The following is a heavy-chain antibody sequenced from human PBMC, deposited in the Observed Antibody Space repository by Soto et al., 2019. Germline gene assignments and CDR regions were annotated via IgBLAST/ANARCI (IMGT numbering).Heavy chain of an antibody. J-gene: IGHJ6*03. D-gene: IGHD6-6*01. V-gene: IGHV3-9*01. CDR2: ISWNGGSI. Sequence: EVQLEESGGGLVQPGRSLRLSCAASGFTFDDYAMHWVRQAPGKGLEWVSGISWNGGSIGYADSVKGRFTISRDNAKNSLYLQMNSLRAEDTAFYYCAKDIRDGSSSSLGYYYYYMDVWGKGTTVTVSS. CDR1: GFTFDDYA. CDR3: AKDIRDGSSSSLGYYYYYMDV.